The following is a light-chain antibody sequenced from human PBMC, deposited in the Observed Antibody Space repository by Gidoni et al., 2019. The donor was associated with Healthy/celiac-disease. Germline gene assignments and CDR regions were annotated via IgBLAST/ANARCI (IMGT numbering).Light chain of an antibody. CDR2: AAS. J-gene: IGKJ1*01. CDR1: QSISSY. Sequence: IQMTQSPSSLSASVGDRVTITCRASQSISSYLNWYQQTPGKAPKLLIYAASSLQSGVPSRFSGSGSGTDFTLTISRLQPEEFATYYCQQSYGRTFGEGTKVEIK. CDR3: QQSYGRT. V-gene: IGKV1-39*01.